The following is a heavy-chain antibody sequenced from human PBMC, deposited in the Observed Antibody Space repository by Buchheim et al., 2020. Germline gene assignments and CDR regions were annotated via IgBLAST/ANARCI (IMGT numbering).Heavy chain of an antibody. J-gene: IGHJ4*02. V-gene: IGHV1-46*03. CDR1: GNTFSSHH. Sequence: QVHLVQSGAEVKKPGASVRVSCKASGNTFSSHHVHWVRLAPGQGLEWLGIMDPVGGSTITAQNFQGRVTMTRDTSTSTVYMERSSLTSGGTAVYFCARGTDSATFYPPDYWGQGTL. D-gene: IGHD2/OR15-2a*01. CDR3: ARGTDSATFYPPDY. CDR2: MDPVGGST.